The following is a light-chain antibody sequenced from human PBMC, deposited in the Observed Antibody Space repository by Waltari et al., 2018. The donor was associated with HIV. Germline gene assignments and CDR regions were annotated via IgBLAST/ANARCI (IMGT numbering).Light chain of an antibody. CDR1: RNDIAASHF. V-gene: IGLV2-14*01. Sequence: QSALTQPASVSGSPGQSIPISRTGARNDIAASHFVSWYQHHPGKAPKLMLSEVSNRPSGVSDRFSGSKSGNTASLTISGLQAEDEADYYCSSYTSSNTLIFGGGTRLTVL. CDR3: SSYTSSNTLI. J-gene: IGLJ2*01. CDR2: EVS.